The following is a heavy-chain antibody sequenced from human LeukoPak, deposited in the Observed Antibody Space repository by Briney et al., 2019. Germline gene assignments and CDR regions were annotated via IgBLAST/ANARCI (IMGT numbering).Heavy chain of an antibody. J-gene: IGHJ3*02. CDR3: ARGRGYSSSSGAFDI. Sequence: SETLSLTCAVSGYSISSGYYWGWIRQPPGKGLEWIGYIYYSGSTNYNPSLKSRVTISVDTSKNQFSLKLSSVTAADTAVYYCARGRGYSSSSGAFDIWGQGTMVTVSS. V-gene: IGHV4-61*01. D-gene: IGHD6-6*01. CDR1: GYSISSGYY. CDR2: IYYSGST.